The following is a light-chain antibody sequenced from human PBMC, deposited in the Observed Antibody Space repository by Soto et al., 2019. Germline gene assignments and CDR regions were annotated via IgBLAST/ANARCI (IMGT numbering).Light chain of an antibody. J-gene: IGKJ5*01. CDR2: DAS. V-gene: IGKV3-15*01. CDR1: QYIVSV. CDR3: RQYNNWPPIT. Sequence: EVVLTQSPATLSVSPGDRATLSCRVGQYIVSVVACYHQRSGQAPRLLIFDASIRVPTTPARFSGSVSGTEFTLTISSLESEDFAVYYCRQYNNWPPITFGQGTRLEIK.